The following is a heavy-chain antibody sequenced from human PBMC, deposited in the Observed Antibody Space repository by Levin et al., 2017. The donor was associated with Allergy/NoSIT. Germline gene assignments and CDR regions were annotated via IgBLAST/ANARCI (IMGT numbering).Heavy chain of an antibody. J-gene: IGHJ4*02. CDR2: INSDGSST. V-gene: IGHV3-74*01. D-gene: IGHD3-22*01. CDR1: GFTFSSYW. Sequence: GESLKISCAASGFTFSSYWMHWVRQAPGKGLVWVSRINSDGSSTSYADSVKGRFTISRDNAKNTLYLQMNSLRAEDTAVYYCARHYYDSSGQWVYFDYWGQGTLVTVSS. CDR3: ARHYYDSSGQWVYFDY.